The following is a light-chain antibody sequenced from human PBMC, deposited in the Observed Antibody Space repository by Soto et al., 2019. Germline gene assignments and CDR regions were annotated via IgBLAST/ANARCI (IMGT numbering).Light chain of an antibody. CDR2: EDK. CDR3: QSYDSSTVV. J-gene: IGLJ2*01. CDR1: SGSIASKY. Sequence: NFMLTKPHSVSESPGKTVTISCTRSSGSIASKYVQWYQQRPGSSPTTVIYEDKQRPSGVPERFSGSIDSSSNSASLTISGLKTEDEADYYCQSYDSSTVVFGGGTQLTVL. V-gene: IGLV6-57*01.